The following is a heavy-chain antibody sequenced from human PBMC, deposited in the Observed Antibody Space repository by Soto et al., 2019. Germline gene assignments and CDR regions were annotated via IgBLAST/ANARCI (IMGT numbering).Heavy chain of an antibody. CDR1: GFTFSSYS. CDR2: ISSSSSYI. J-gene: IGHJ4*02. CDR3: ARDDDRSSYGLLDY. Sequence: EVQLVESGGGLVKPGGSLRLSCAASGFTFSSYSMNWVRQAPGKGLEWVSSISSSSSYIYYADSVKGRFTISRDNAKNSLYLQMNSLRAEDTAVYYCARDDDRSSYGLLDYWGQGTLVTVSS. D-gene: IGHD5-18*01. V-gene: IGHV3-21*01.